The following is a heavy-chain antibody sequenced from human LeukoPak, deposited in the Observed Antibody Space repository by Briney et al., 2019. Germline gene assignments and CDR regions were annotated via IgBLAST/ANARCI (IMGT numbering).Heavy chain of an antibody. CDR2: IYYSGST. V-gene: IGHV4-30-4*01. CDR1: GGSISSGDYY. D-gene: IGHD3-9*01. CDR3: AREITIFCTVLDY. Sequence: SETLSLTCTVSGGSISSGDYYWSWIRQPPGKGREGIGYIYYSGSTYYNPTLKSRVTISVDTSKSKFSLKLSSVTAADTAVYYCAREITIFCTVLDYWGQGTLVTVSS. J-gene: IGHJ4*02.